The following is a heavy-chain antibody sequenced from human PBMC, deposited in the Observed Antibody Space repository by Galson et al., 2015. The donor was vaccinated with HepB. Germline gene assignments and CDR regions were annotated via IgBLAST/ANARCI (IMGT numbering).Heavy chain of an antibody. J-gene: IGHJ4*02. CDR2: IYYSGST. D-gene: IGHD4-17*01. CDR3: AREEHGDYEGVDY. V-gene: IGHV4-30-4*01. Sequence: TLSLTCPVSGGSISSGDYYWSWIRQPPGKGLEWIGYIYYSGSTYYNPSLKSRVTISVDTSKNQFSLKLSSVTAADTAVYYYAREEHGDYEGVDYWGQGTLVTVSS. CDR1: GGSISSGDYY.